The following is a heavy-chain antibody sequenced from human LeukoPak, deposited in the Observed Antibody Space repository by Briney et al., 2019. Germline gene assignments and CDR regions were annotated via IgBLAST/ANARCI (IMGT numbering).Heavy chain of an antibody. J-gene: IGHJ4*02. D-gene: IGHD1-26*01. CDR1: GYTFTGYY. Sequence: GASVKVSCKASGYTFTGYYMHWVRQAPGQGLEWMGWINPNSGGTNYAQKFQGRVTMTRDTSISTAYMELSRLRSDDTAVYYCARDTLRIVGVSPRTFYYWGQGTLVTVSS. V-gene: IGHV1-2*02. CDR2: INPNSGGT. CDR3: ARDTLRIVGVSPRTFYY.